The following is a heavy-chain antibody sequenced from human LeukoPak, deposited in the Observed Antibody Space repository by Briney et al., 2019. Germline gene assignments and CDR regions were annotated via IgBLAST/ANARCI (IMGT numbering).Heavy chain of an antibody. V-gene: IGHV1-8*01. J-gene: IGHJ5*02. CDR3: ARGRGVRGAKGNWFDP. CDR1: GYTFTSYD. D-gene: IGHD3-10*01. Sequence: ASVKVSCKASGYTFTSYDINWVRQATGHGLEWMGWMNPNSGNTGYAQKFQGRVTMTRNTSISTAYMELSSLRSEDTAVYYCARGRGVRGAKGNWFDPWGQGTLVTVSS. CDR2: MNPNSGNT.